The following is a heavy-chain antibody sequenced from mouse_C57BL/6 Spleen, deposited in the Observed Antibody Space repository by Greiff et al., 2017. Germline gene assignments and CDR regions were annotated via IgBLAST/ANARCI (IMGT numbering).Heavy chain of an antibody. CDR1: GYTFTSYW. Sequence: VQLQQPGAELVKPGASVKLSCKASGYTFTSYWMHWVKLRPGQGLELIGMRHPNSGSTNYNEKCKSKATLTVDKPSSGAYMQLSSLTSEDSAVYYCARSYYDYDVLLFDYSRQGTALTVPS. V-gene: IGHV1-64*01. CDR3: ARSYYDYDVLLFDY. CDR2: RHPNSGST. J-gene: IGHJ2*01. D-gene: IGHD2-4*01.